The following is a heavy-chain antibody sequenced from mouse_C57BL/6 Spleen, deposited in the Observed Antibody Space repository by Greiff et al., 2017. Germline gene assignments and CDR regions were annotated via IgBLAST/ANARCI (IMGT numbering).Heavy chain of an antibody. CDR2: ISSGGDYI. Sequence: EVKLVESGEGLVKPGGSLKLSCAASGFTFSSYAMSWVRQTPEKRLEWVAYISSGGDYIYYADTVKGRFTISRDNARNTLYLQMSSLKSEDTAMYYCTRDGGYSNYDYWGQCTTLTVSS. D-gene: IGHD2-5*01. V-gene: IGHV5-9-1*02. CDR3: TRDGGYSNYDY. CDR1: GFTFSSYA. J-gene: IGHJ2*01.